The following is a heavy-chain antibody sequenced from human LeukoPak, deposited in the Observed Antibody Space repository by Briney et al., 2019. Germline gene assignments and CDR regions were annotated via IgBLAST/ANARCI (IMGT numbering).Heavy chain of an antibody. Sequence: ASVKVSGKPSGYTVTRYYMHGVRQAPGQGLEGMGIINPSGGSTSYAQKFQGRVTITTDESTSTAYMELSSLRSEDTAVYYCARGSLPIVVLPAALDDWGQGTLVTVSS. CDR2: INPSGGST. D-gene: IGHD2-2*01. V-gene: IGHV1-46*01. CDR1: GYTVTRYY. CDR3: ARGSLPIVVLPAALDD. J-gene: IGHJ4*02.